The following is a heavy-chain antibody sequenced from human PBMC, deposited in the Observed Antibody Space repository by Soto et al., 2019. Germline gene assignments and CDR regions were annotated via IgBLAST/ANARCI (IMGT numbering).Heavy chain of an antibody. CDR1: GGSISGYY. J-gene: IGHJ5*02. Sequence: SETLSLTCTVSGGSISGYYWTWIRQPPGKGLEWIGYIYSGSTNYNPSPKSRATISVVTSKNQFSLRLSSVTATDTAVYYCAGDSRSAEGWLDPWGQGTLVTVSS. CDR2: IYSGST. V-gene: IGHV4-59*01. CDR3: AGDSRSAEGWLDP. D-gene: IGHD1-26*01.